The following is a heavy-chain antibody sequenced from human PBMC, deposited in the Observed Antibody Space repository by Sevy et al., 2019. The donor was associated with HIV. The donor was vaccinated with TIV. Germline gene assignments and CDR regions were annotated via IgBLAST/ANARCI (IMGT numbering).Heavy chain of an antibody. J-gene: IGHJ5*02. CDR2: ISYDGSNK. D-gene: IGHD3-3*01. Sequence: GGSLRLSCAASGFTFSSYAMHWVCQAPGKGLEWVVVISYDGSNKYYADSVKGRFTISRDNSKNTLYLQMNSLRAEDTAVYYCARDRFGPFDPWGQGTLVTVSS. V-gene: IGHV3-30*04. CDR1: GFTFSSYA. CDR3: ARDRFGPFDP.